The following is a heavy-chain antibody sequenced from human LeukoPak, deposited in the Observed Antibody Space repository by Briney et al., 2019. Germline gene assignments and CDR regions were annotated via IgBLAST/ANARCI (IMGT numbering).Heavy chain of an antibody. CDR1: GGTFSSYA. J-gene: IGHJ6*03. CDR3: AREAWSRPAAMDYYYYMDV. CDR2: IIPIFGTA. D-gene: IGHD2-2*01. V-gene: IGHV1-69*13. Sequence: SVKVSCKASGGTFSSYAISWVRQAPGQGLEWMGGIIPIFGTASYAQKFQGRVTITADESTSTAYMELSSLRSEDTAVYYCAREAWSRPAAMDYYYYMDVWGKGTTVTISS.